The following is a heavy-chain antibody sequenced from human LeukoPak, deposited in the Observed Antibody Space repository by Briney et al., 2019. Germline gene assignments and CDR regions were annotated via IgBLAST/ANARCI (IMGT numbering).Heavy chain of an antibody. D-gene: IGHD6-19*01. Sequence: GGSLRLSCAAAGFTFSSYGMHWVRQAPGKGLVWVSRINSDGSSTSYADSVKGRFTISRDNAKNTLYLQMNRLRAEETAVYYCAGGRAVAGSYFDYRGQGTLVTVSS. J-gene: IGHJ4*02. CDR1: GFTFSSYG. CDR3: AGGRAVAGSYFDY. V-gene: IGHV3-74*01. CDR2: INSDGSST.